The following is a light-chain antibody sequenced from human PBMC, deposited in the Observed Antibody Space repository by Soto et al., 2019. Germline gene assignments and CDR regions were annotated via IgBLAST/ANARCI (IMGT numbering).Light chain of an antibody. CDR3: PQYDSTPPT. Sequence: EIVLTQSPGTLSLSPGERATLSCRATQGVNSNYLAWYQRKPGQAPRILIDGASNRATNIPYRFSASGSGTDFNLPITRLEAEDFEVYYGPQYDSTPPTFGNGNNVE. V-gene: IGKV3-20*01. CDR2: GAS. J-gene: IGKJ1*01. CDR1: QGVNSNY.